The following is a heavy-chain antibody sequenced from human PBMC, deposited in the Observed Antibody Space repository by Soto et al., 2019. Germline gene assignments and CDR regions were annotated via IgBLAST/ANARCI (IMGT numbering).Heavy chain of an antibody. CDR2: MNPNSGNT. D-gene: IGHD2-2*01. CDR3: ARGPSYDDFEEYCSSTSCYVDY. CDR1: GYTFTSYD. J-gene: IGHJ4*02. Sequence: ASVKVSCKASGYTFTSYDINWVRQATGQGLEWMGWMNPNSGNTGYAQKFQGRVTMTRNTSISTAYMELSSLRSEDTAVYYCARGPSYDDFEEYCSSTSCYVDYWGQGTLVTVSS. V-gene: IGHV1-8*01.